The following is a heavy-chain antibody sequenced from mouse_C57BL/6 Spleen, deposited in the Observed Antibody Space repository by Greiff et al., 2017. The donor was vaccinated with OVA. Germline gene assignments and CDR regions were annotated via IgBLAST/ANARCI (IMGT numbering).Heavy chain of an antibody. D-gene: IGHD1-1*01. J-gene: IGHJ2*01. CDR1: GFTFTDYY. V-gene: IGHV7-3*01. CDR3: ARSDGSFYYFDY. CDR2: IRNKANGYTT. Sequence: DVKLVESGGGLVQPGGSLSLSCAASGFTFTDYYMSWVRQPPGKALEWLGFIRNKANGYTTEYSASVKGRFTISRDNSQSILYLQMNALRAEDSATYYGARSDGSFYYFDYWGQGTTLTVSS.